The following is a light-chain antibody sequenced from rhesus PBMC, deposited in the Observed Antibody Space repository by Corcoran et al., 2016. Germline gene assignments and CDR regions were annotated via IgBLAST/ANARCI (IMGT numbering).Light chain of an antibody. CDR2: KAS. CDR3: LQYSSSPWT. J-gene: IGKJ1*01. Sequence: DIQMTQSPSSLSASVGDTVTITCRASQSISSWLDWSQQKPGKAPKLLIYKASSLQSGVPSRFSGSGAWTDFTLTISSLQPEDFATYYCLQYSSSPWTFGQGTKVEIK. V-gene: IGKV1-22*01. CDR1: QSISSW.